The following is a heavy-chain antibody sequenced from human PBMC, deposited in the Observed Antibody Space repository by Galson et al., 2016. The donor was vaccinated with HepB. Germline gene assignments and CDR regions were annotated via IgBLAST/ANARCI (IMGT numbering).Heavy chain of an antibody. V-gene: IGHV3-30*03. CDR1: GFSFSRYG. J-gene: IGHJ6*01. CDR3: TREGVGYSGMDV. CDR2: ISFDGTKK. Sequence: SLRLSCAASGFSFSRYGMHWVRQAPGKGLEWVSVISFDGTKKYYSGSVKGRFTVSRDNSRNTLFLQMNSLRRDDTAVYFCTREGVGYSGMDVWGQGTTVIVSS. D-gene: IGHD2-21*01.